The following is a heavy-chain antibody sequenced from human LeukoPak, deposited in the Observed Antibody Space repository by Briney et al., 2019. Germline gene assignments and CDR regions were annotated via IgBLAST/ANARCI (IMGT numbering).Heavy chain of an antibody. J-gene: IGHJ4*02. D-gene: IGHD4-17*01. V-gene: IGHV3-7*01. Sequence: GGSLRLSCAASEFTFSSYWMSWVRQAPGKGLEWVANIKQDGSEKYYVDSVKGRFTISRDNAKNSLYLQMNSLRGEDTAVYYCARDGGDYGDYLRFDYWGQGTLVTVSS. CDR3: ARDGGDYGDYLRFDY. CDR1: EFTFSSYW. CDR2: IKQDGSEK.